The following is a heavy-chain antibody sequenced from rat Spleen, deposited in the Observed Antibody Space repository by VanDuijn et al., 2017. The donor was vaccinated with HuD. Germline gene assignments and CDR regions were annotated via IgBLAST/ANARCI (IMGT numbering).Heavy chain of an antibody. D-gene: IGHD1-1*01. CDR3: ARSDGVHYYLPFAD. CDR1: GFTFSNYD. Sequence: EVQLVESGGGLVQPGRSMKLSCAASGFTFSNYDMAWLRQAPTTGLEWVASISPVTNTTFYRDSVKGRFTISRDNAKSILYLQMDGLRSEDTATYYCARSDGVHYYLPFADWGQGTLVTASS. CDR2: ISPVTNTT. V-gene: IGHV5-25*01. J-gene: IGHJ3*01.